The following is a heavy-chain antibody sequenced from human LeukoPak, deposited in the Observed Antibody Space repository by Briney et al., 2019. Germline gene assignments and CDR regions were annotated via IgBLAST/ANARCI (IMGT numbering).Heavy chain of an antibody. D-gene: IGHD3-10*01. Sequence: PGGSLRLSCAASGFTFSSYWMSWVRQAPGKGLEWVSSISSSSSYIYYADSVKGRFTISRDNAKNSLYLQMNSLRAEDTAVYYCARGKVTMVRGVITDFDYWGQGTLVTVSS. J-gene: IGHJ4*02. CDR1: GFTFSSYW. V-gene: IGHV3-21*01. CDR2: ISSSSSYI. CDR3: ARGKVTMVRGVITDFDY.